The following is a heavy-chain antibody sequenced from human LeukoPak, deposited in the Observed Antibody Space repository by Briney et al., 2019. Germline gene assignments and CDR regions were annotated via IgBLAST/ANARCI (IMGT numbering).Heavy chain of an antibody. CDR2: ISYDGSNK. J-gene: IGHJ4*02. CDR3: ARGSGSYYPYFDY. CDR1: GFTFISYA. D-gene: IGHD3-10*01. V-gene: IGHV3-30*04. Sequence: PGGSLRLSCAASGFTFISYAMHWVRQAPGKGLEWVAFISYDGSNKYYADSVKGRFTISRDNSKNTLYLQMNSLRAEDTAVYYCARGSGSYYPYFDYWGQGTLVTVSS.